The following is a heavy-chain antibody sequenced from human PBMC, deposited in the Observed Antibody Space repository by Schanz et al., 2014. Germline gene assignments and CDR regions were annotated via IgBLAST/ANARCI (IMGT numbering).Heavy chain of an antibody. CDR1: GFAVDNYY. CDR3: ARGGFGEVSYFDY. J-gene: IGHJ4*02. Sequence: EVQLVASGGGLVQPGGSLRLSCAASGFAVDNYYMSCVRQAPGRGLEWVSIIFTDGRTYYADSVKGRFTISRDNSKNTLYLQMNSLRPEDTAVYYCARGGFGEVSYFDYWGQGTLXTVSS. D-gene: IGHD3-10*01. V-gene: IGHV3-66*02. CDR2: IFTDGRT.